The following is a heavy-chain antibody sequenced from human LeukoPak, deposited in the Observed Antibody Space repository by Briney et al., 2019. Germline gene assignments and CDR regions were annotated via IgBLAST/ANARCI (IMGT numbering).Heavy chain of an antibody. CDR2: INPNSGDT. Sequence: ASVKVSCKASGYTFSGYQIHWVRQAPGQGLEWMGWINPNSGDTNYAQKFQGRVTMTSDTSISTAYMELSRLNSDDTAVYSCARGAVSGTYRYLYWGQGTLVTVSS. D-gene: IGHD3-16*02. CDR1: GYTFSGYQ. J-gene: IGHJ4*02. V-gene: IGHV1-2*02. CDR3: ARGAVSGTYRYLY.